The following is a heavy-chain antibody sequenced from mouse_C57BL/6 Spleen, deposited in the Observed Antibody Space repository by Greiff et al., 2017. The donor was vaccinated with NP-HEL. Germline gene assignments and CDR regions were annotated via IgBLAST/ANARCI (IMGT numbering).Heavy chain of an antibody. CDR3: ARGGDYDGFDY. Sequence: VQLQQSGAELVKPGASVKISCKASGYAFSSYWMNWVKQRPGKGLEWIGQIYPGDGDTNYNGKFKGKATLTADKSSSTAYMQLSSLTSEDSAVSFCARGGDYDGFDYWGQGTTLTVSS. V-gene: IGHV1-80*01. CDR1: GYAFSSYW. J-gene: IGHJ2*01. D-gene: IGHD2-4*01. CDR2: IYPGDGDT.